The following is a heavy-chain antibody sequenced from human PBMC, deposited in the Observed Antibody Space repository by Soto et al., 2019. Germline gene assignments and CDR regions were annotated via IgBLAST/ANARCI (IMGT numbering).Heavy chain of an antibody. CDR1: GDSVSNNSAA. J-gene: IGHJ6*02. CDR2: TYYRSKWYN. D-gene: IGHD7-27*01. Sequence: SQTLSLTCAISGDSVSNNSAAWNWIRQSPSRGLEWLGRTYYRSKWYNDYAVSVKSRITINPDTAKNQFSLQLNSVTPEDTAVYYCARNVSELGSGERYYYGMDVWGQGTTVTVSS. CDR3: ARNVSELGSGERYYYGMDV. V-gene: IGHV6-1*01.